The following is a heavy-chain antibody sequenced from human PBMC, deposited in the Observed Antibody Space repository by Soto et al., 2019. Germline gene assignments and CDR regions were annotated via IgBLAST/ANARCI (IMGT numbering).Heavy chain of an antibody. CDR1: GFTFGDYA. CDR2: IRSKAYGGTT. CDR3: TRAGGSGYYDSSGYY. J-gene: IGHJ4*02. Sequence: GGSLRLSCTASGFTFGDYAMSWVRQAPGKGLEWVGFIRSKAYGGTTEYAASVKGRFTISRGDSKSIAYLQMNSLKTEDTAVYYCTRAGGSGYYDSSGYYWGQGTLVTVSS. V-gene: IGHV3-49*04. D-gene: IGHD3-22*01.